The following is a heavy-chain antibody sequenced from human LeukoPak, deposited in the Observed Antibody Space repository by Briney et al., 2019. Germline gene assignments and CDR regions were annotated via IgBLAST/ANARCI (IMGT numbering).Heavy chain of an antibody. J-gene: IGHJ4*02. D-gene: IGHD3-22*01. CDR3: ARHAFHNDNSDYYFAH. Sequence: GESLKISCKGSGYSFTNYWIGWVRQMPGKGLEWMGLIYPGEFDIRYSPSFQGPVTNSADKSISTAYLQWSSLKASDTAMYYCARHAFHNDNSDYYFAHWGQGTLVTVSS. V-gene: IGHV5-51*01. CDR2: IYPGEFDI. CDR1: GYSFTNYW.